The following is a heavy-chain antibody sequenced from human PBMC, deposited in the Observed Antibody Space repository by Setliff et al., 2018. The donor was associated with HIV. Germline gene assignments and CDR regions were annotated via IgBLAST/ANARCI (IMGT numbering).Heavy chain of an antibody. D-gene: IGHD3-10*01. Sequence: KTSGTLSLTCTVSGDSINTDGLYWTWIRQHPATGLEWIGYIHYNGITYYNPSLESRVSISVDLPKNQFSLKLNSVTVADTAVYYCARTKGGSKHGSFWDSWGQGILVTVSS. CDR2: IHYNGIT. CDR3: ARTKGGSKHGSFWDS. J-gene: IGHJ5*02. CDR1: GDSINTDGLY. V-gene: IGHV4-31*03.